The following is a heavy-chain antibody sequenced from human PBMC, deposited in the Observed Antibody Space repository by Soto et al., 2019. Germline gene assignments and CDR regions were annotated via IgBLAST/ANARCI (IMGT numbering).Heavy chain of an antibody. CDR2: IYYSAKTNY. CDR3: ARAPMVYADNEGKITGTTDYFDY. CDR1: GGSITSYF. Sequence: SETLSLTCIVSGGSITSYFWTWIRQPPGKGLEWIGYIYYSAKTNYNYNPSLKSRVTISGDTSENQFSLRLSSVTAADTAVYYCARAPMVYADNEGKITGTTDYFDYWGQGTLVTVSS. J-gene: IGHJ4*02. D-gene: IGHD1-20*01. V-gene: IGHV4-59*01.